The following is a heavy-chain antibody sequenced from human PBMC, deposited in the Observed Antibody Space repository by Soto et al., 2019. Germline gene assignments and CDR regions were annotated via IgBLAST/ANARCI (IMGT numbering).Heavy chain of an antibody. CDR3: ARTPGVQLWSLYAFDI. CDR2: ISSSSSYI. J-gene: IGHJ3*02. Sequence: GGSLRLSCAASGFTFSSYSMNWVRQAPGKGLEWVSSISSSSSYIYYAGSVKGLFTISIDNAKNSLYLQMHSLRAEDSAVYYCARTPGVQLWSLYAFDIWGQGTMVTVSS. CDR1: GFTFSSYS. D-gene: IGHD5-18*01. V-gene: IGHV3-21*01.